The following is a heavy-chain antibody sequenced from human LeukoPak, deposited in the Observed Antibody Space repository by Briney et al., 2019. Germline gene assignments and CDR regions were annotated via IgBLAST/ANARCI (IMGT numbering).Heavy chain of an antibody. Sequence: SETLSLTCTVAGGSISTYSYVWDWLRQPPGRGLEWIGIVYLTGSTYYNPSLQSRVTISIDTSKNQLSLKLSSVTAADTAVYYCARGRSKDTDMVRWDYWGQGTLVTVSS. CDR1: GGSISTYSYV. V-gene: IGHV4-39*01. D-gene: IGHD5-18*01. J-gene: IGHJ4*02. CDR2: VYLTGST. CDR3: ARGRSKDTDMVRWDY.